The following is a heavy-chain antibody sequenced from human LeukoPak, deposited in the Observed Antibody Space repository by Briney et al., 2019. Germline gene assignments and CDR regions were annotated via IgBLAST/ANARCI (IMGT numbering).Heavy chain of an antibody. CDR2: IKQDGSEK. CDR1: GFTFSSYW. Sequence: PGGSLRLSCAASGFTFSSYWMSWVRQAPGKGLEWVANIKQDGSEKYYADSVKGRFTISRDNSKNTLYLQMNSLRAEDTAVYYCAKGVVARAYFQHWGQGTLVTVSS. J-gene: IGHJ1*01. CDR3: AKGVVARAYFQH. V-gene: IGHV3-7*01. D-gene: IGHD2-15*01.